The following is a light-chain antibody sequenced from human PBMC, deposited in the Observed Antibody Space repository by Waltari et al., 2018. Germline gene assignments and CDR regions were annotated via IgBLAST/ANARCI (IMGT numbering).Light chain of an antibody. V-gene: IGKV2-28*01. CDR1: QSLLHSNGYNY. CDR2: LGS. CDR3: MQSLQALWT. J-gene: IGKJ1*01. Sequence: DIVMTQSPLSLPVTPGEPASISWRSSQSLLHSNGYNYLDWYLQKPGQSPQLLIYLGSNRASGVPDRFSGSGSGTDFTLKISRVEAEDVGVYYCMQSLQALWTFGQGTKVEIK.